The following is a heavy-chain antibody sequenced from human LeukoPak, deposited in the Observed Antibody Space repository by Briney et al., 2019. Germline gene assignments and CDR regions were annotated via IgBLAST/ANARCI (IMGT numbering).Heavy chain of an antibody. V-gene: IGHV2-5*02. CDR2: ISWDDTK. Sequence: SGPTLVKPTQTLTLTCTFSGFSSSTSAAGVGWIRQPPGKALEWLALISWDDTKHYSPSLKSRLTITKDTSKNQVVLIMTNMDPVDTATYYCAHRSRGYGYGIDYWGQGALVTVSS. D-gene: IGHD5-18*01. CDR3: AHRSRGYGYGIDY. CDR1: GFSSSTSAAG. J-gene: IGHJ4*02.